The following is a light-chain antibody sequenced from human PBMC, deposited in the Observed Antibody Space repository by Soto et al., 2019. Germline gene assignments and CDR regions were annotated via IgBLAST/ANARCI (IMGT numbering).Light chain of an antibody. Sequence: QSALTQPRSVSGSPGQSVTISCTGTSSDVGGYNYVSWYQQHPGKAPKLMIYDVSKRPSGVPDRFSGSKSGNTASLTIFGLQAEDEADYYCCSYAVRYSTKVLGTATTVTVL. J-gene: IGLJ1*01. CDR1: SSDVGGYNY. CDR2: DVS. CDR3: CSYAVRYSTKV. V-gene: IGLV2-11*01.